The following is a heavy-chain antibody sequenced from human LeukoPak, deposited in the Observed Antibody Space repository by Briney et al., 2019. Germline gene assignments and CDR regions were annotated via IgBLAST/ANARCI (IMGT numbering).Heavy chain of an antibody. V-gene: IGHV4-61*02. Sequence: SETLSLTCTVSGGSISSGDHCWSWIRQPAGKGLEWIGRMCTRGSTDYNPSLKSRVIMSIDTSKNQFSLKLSSVAAADTAAYYCARAGGRDNSYGFQDYWGQGTLVTVSS. CDR1: GGSISSGDHC. D-gene: IGHD5-18*01. CDR3: ARAGGRDNSYGFQDY. CDR2: MCTRGST. J-gene: IGHJ4*02.